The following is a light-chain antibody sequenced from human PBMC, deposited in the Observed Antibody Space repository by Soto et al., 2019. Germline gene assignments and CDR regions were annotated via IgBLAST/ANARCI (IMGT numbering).Light chain of an antibody. Sequence: EIVLTQSPATLSLSPGERATLSCRASQSVSTYLAGYQQKPGQAPRLLIYDASNRATGIPGRFSGSGSGTDCTLTISSLEPEDIAVYYCQQRSTWPPRTFGQGTKLEIK. CDR1: QSVSTY. J-gene: IGKJ2*01. CDR3: QQRSTWPPRT. V-gene: IGKV3-11*01. CDR2: DAS.